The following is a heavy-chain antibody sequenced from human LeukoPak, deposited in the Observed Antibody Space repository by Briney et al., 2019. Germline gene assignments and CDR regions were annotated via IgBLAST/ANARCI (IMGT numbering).Heavy chain of an antibody. Sequence: SETLSLTCTVSGGSISSSSYYWSWIRRPPGKGLEWIGSIYYSGSTYYNPSLKSRVTISVDTSKNQFSLKLSSVTAADTAVYYCARHFRRLWFDPWGRGTLVTVSS. CDR1: GGSISSSSYY. J-gene: IGHJ5*02. D-gene: IGHD6-25*01. CDR3: ARHFRRLWFDP. CDR2: IYYSGST. V-gene: IGHV4-39*01.